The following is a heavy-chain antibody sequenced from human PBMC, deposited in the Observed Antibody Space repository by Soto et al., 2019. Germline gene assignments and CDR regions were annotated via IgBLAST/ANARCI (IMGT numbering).Heavy chain of an antibody. CDR1: GFSLTTAGAG. CDR3: AHRGYGNYPRDNWFDP. Sequence: QITLKESGPTLVKPTQTLTLTCTFSGFSLTTAGAGVGWIRQPPGKALEWLALIYWNDDTRYSPPPKSRLTIAKDTSKNQVVLRMTNMDPVDTATYYCAHRGYGNYPRDNWFDPWGQGILVIVSS. CDR2: IYWNDDT. J-gene: IGHJ5*02. D-gene: IGHD4-17*01. V-gene: IGHV2-5*01.